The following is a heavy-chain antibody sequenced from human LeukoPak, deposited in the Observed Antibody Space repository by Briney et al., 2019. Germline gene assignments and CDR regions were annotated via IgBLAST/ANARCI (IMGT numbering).Heavy chain of an antibody. CDR3: AKWAPPYDILTGYPEYFQH. V-gene: IGHV3-30*18. CDR2: ISFDGSNK. D-gene: IGHD3-9*01. CDR1: GFTFSNYA. Sequence: GGSLRLSCAASGFTFSNYAMHWVRQAPGKGLEWVSIISFDGSNKYYADSVKGRFTISRDNAKNSLYLQMNSLRAEDTAVYYCAKWAPPYDILTGYPEYFQHWGQGTLVTVSS. J-gene: IGHJ1*01.